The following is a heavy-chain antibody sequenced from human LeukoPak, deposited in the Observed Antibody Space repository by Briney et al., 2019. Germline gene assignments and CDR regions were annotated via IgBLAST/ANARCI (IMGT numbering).Heavy chain of an antibody. J-gene: IGHJ3*02. D-gene: IGHD1-26*01. CDR2: INHSGST. Sequence: SETLSLTCAVYGGSFSGYHWSWIRQPPGKGLEWIGEINHSGSTNYNPSLKSRVTISVDTSKNQFSLKLSSVTAADTAVYYCARSLVGYAFDIWGQGTMVTVSS. CDR1: GGSFSGYH. V-gene: IGHV4-34*01. CDR3: ARSLVGYAFDI.